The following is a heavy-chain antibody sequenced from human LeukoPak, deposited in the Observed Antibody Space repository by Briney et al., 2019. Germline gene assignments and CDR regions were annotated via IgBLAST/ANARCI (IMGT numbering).Heavy chain of an antibody. Sequence: SETLSLTCAVYGGSFSGYYWSWIRQPPGKGLEWIGEINHSGSTNYNPSLKSRVTISVDTSKNQFSLKLSSVTAADTAVYYCAGLRRDGYSLDYWGQGTLVTVSS. J-gene: IGHJ4*02. CDR2: INHSGST. CDR3: AGLRRDGYSLDY. V-gene: IGHV4-34*01. CDR1: GGSFSGYY. D-gene: IGHD5-24*01.